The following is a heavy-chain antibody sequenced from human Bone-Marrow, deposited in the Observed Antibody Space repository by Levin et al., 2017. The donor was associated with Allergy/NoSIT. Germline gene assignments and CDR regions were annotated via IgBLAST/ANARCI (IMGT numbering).Heavy chain of an antibody. J-gene: IGHJ4*02. CDR1: GFIFSSHW. Sequence: AGESLKISCAASGFIFSSHWIHWVRQAPGKGLVWISFISNDGSVRSYADSVKGRFTISRDNAKNTLYLQMNRMRPEDTAVYFCARGGFGTGIDYWGQGTLVTASS. D-gene: IGHD3-10*01. CDR2: ISNDGSVR. CDR3: ARGGFGTGIDY. V-gene: IGHV3-74*01.